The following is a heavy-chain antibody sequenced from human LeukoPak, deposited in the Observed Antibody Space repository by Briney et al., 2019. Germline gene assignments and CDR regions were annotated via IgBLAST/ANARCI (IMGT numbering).Heavy chain of an antibody. V-gene: IGHV4-34*01. J-gene: IGHJ4*02. D-gene: IGHD6-13*01. CDR2: INHSGST. Sequence: PSETLSLTCAVYGGSFSGYYWSWIRQPPGKGLEWIGEINHSGSTNYNPSLKSRVTISVDTSKNQFSLKLSSVTAADTAVYYCARQRAYNSSSWYPFDYWGQGTLVTVSS. CDR1: GGSFSGYY. CDR3: ARQRAYNSSSWYPFDY.